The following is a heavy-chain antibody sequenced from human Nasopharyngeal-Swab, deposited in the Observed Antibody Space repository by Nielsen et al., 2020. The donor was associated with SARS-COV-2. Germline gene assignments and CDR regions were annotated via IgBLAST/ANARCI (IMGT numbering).Heavy chain of an antibody. CDR2: IYPADSDI. CDR3: TRHTEIDGMDV. Sequence: GGSLRLSCEAHGYSFSGHWIAWVRQMAGKGLEWMGSIYPADSDILYSPSFQGHVTFSVDKSMRTAHLQWSSLQASDTAMYYCTRHTEIDGMDVWGQGTTVTVSS. V-gene: IGHV5-51*01. D-gene: IGHD5-24*01. J-gene: IGHJ6*02. CDR1: GYSFSGHW.